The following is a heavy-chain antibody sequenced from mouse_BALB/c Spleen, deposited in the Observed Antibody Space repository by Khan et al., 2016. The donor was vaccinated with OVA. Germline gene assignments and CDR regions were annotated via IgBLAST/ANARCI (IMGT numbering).Heavy chain of an antibody. CDR1: GYTFTNYG. V-gene: IGHV9-3-1*01. CDR3: ARSNSYWYFDV. Sequence: QIQLVQSGPELKKPGETVKISCKASGYTFTNYGMNWVKQAPGKGLKWMGWINNYTGEPTYADDFKGRSAFSLETSASNAYLQIKNLKSEDTATYFCARSNSYWYFDVWGAGTTFTVSS. D-gene: IGHD4-1*02. CDR2: INNYTGEP. J-gene: IGHJ1*01.